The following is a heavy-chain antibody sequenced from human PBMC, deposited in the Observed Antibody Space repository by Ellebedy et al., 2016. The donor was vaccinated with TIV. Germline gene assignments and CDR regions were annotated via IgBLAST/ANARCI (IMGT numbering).Heavy chain of an antibody. CDR1: GGSISSYY. CDR3: ARSDDSSGYYIVDY. Sequence: SETLSLXXTVSGGSISSYYWSWIRQPPGKGLEWIGYIYYSGSTNYNPSLKSRVTISVDTSKNQFSLKLSSVTAADTAVYYCARSDDSSGYYIVDYWGQGTLVTVSS. D-gene: IGHD3-22*01. V-gene: IGHV4-59*01. CDR2: IYYSGST. J-gene: IGHJ4*02.